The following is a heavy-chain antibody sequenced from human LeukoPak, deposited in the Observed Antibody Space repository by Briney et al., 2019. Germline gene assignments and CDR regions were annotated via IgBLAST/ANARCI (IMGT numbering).Heavy chain of an antibody. V-gene: IGHV3-23*01. CDR3: AKDMGYCSSATCYGLDY. J-gene: IGHJ4*02. Sequence: PGGSLRLSCAASGFTFSSYAMSWVRQAPGKGLEWVSGISGGGDSTYYADSVKGRFTISRDNSKNTLYLQMNSLRAEDTAIYYCAKDMGYCSSATCYGLDYWGQGTLVTVSS. D-gene: IGHD2-2*01. CDR1: GFTFSSYA. CDR2: ISGGGDST.